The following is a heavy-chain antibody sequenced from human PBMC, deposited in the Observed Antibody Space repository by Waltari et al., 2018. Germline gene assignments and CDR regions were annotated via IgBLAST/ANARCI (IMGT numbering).Heavy chain of an antibody. J-gene: IGHJ6*02. CDR1: GGSISSYY. Sequence: QVQLQESGPGLVKPSETLSLTCTVSGGSISSYYWSWIRQPPGKGLEWIGDIYYSGSTNYNPSLKSRVTISVDTSKNQFSLKLSSVTAADTAVYYCARADSSSWYYYGMDVWGQGTTVTVSS. CDR2: IYYSGST. CDR3: ARADSSSWYYYGMDV. V-gene: IGHV4-59*01. D-gene: IGHD6-13*01.